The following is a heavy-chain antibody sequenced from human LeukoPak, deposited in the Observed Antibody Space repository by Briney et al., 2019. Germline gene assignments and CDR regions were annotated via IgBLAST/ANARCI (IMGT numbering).Heavy chain of an antibody. Sequence: SRTLSLTCAISGDSVSSNSAAWNWIRQSPSRGLEWLGRTYYRSKWYNDYAISVKSRITINPDTSKNQFSLQLNSVTPEDTAMYYCARYVTSGRSFDSWGQGTLVTVSS. D-gene: IGHD2/OR15-2a*01. CDR2: TYYRSKWYN. CDR3: ARYVTSGRSFDS. J-gene: IGHJ4*02. CDR1: GDSVSSNSAA. V-gene: IGHV6-1*01.